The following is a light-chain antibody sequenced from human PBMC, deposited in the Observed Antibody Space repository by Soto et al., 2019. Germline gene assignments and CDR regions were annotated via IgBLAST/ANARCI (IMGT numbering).Light chain of an antibody. CDR1: QSVSSSY. CDR2: GAS. CDR3: QQYGSSSYT. V-gene: IGKV3-20*01. J-gene: IGKJ2*01. Sequence: EIVLTQSPGTLSLSPGERATLSCRASQSVSSSYLAWYQQKPGQAPRLLIYGASSRATGIPDRFSGSASGTEFTLTISRLEPEDFAVYYCQQYGSSSYTFGQGTKLEIK.